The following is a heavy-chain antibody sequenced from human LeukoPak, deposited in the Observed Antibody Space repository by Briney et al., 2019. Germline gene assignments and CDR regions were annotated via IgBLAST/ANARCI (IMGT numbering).Heavy chain of an antibody. D-gene: IGHD6-19*01. J-gene: IGHJ4*02. CDR1: GFTFSSYG. CDR2: ISYDGSDK. Sequence: GRSLRLSCAASGFTFSSYGMHWVCQAPGKGLEWVALISYDGSDKYYADSVKGRFTISRDNSKNTLYVQVNSLRAEDTAVYYCAKDSEYGSGWNSFVWGQGTLVTVSS. V-gene: IGHV3-30*18. CDR3: AKDSEYGSGWNSFV.